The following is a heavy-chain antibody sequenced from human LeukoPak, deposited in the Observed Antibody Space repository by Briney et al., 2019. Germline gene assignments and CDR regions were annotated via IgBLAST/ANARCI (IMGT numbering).Heavy chain of an antibody. J-gene: IGHJ5*02. CDR1: GYIFSTYG. CDR2: ISYEGRSK. D-gene: IGHD3/OR15-3a*01. Sequence: PGGSLRLSCAASGYIFSTYGMHWVRQAPGKGLEWLGRISYEGRSKLYLDSVKGRITISRDNSRNTLFLQLHSLRLEDRGVYFCARDSDFWTDRSLPGVLDSWGQGALVTVSS. CDR3: ARDSDFWTDRSLPGVLDS. V-gene: IGHV3-30*14.